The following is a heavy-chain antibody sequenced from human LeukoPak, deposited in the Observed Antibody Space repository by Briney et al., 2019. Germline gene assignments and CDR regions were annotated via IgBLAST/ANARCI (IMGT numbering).Heavy chain of an antibody. D-gene: IGHD4-17*01. CDR2: INPNSGGT. Sequence: ASVKVSCKASGYTFTGYYMHWVRQAPGQGLEWMGRINPNSGGTNYAQKFQGRVTMTRDTSISTAYMELSRLRSDDTAVYYCARTFIMTTVTQFDYWGQGTLVTVSS. CDR1: GYTFTGYY. J-gene: IGHJ4*02. V-gene: IGHV1-2*06. CDR3: ARTFIMTTVTQFDY.